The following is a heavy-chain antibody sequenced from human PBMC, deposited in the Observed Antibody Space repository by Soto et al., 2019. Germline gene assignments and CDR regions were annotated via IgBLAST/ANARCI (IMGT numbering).Heavy chain of an antibody. J-gene: IGHJ5*02. Sequence: QVQLVQSGAEVKKPGASVKVSCKASGYTFTAYYMHWVRQAPGQGLEWMGWINPNSGGTYHAQNFQGRVTMTRDTSTTTAYMESASLRSDDTAVYYCARGGGRGYNELDPWGHGTLVIVSS. CDR1: GYTFTAYY. D-gene: IGHD5-12*01. CDR2: INPNSGGT. CDR3: ARGGGRGYNELDP. V-gene: IGHV1-2*02.